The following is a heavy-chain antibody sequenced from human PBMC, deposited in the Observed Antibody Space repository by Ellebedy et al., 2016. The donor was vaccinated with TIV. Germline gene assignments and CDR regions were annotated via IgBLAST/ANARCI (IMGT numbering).Heavy chain of an antibody. CDR3: ARDSQAGYWYFDL. Sequence: GGSLRLSXAASGFTFSSYAMSWVRQAPGKGLEWVSAISGSGGSTYYADSVKGRFTISRDNSKNTLYLQMNSLRAEDTAVYYCARDSQAGYWYFDLWGRGTLVTVSS. CDR1: GFTFSSYA. D-gene: IGHD6-19*01. V-gene: IGHV3-23*01. J-gene: IGHJ2*01. CDR2: ISGSGGST.